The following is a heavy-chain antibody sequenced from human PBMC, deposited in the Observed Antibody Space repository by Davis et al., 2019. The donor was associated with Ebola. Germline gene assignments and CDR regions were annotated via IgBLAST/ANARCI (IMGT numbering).Heavy chain of an antibody. CDR3: ARVPGGYSYGFSGYYYYGMDV. D-gene: IGHD5-18*01. Sequence: MPSETLSLTCTVSGGSISSYYWSWIRQPPGKGLEWIGYIYYSGSTNYNPSLKSRVTISVDTSKNQFSLKLSSVTAADTAVYYCARVPGGYSYGFSGYYYYGMDVWGQGTTVTVSS. CDR2: IYYSGST. V-gene: IGHV4-59*01. J-gene: IGHJ6*02. CDR1: GGSISSYY.